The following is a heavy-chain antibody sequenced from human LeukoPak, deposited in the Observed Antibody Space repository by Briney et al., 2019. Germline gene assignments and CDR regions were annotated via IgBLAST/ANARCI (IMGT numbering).Heavy chain of an antibody. V-gene: IGHV3-23*01. CDR3: AKRVEYSSSSGGYFDY. CDR2: ISDSGGST. D-gene: IGHD6-6*01. CDR1: GFTFSKYA. Sequence: GGSLRLSCAASGFTFSKYAMSWVRQAPGKGLEWVSAISDSGGSTYYADSVKGRFTTSRDNSKNTLYLQMNSLRAEATAIYYCAKRVEYSSSSGGYFDYWGQGTLVTVSS. J-gene: IGHJ4*02.